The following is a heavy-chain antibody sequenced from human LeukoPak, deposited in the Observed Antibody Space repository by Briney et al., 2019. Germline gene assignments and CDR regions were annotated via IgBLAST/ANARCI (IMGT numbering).Heavy chain of an antibody. CDR2: IKSKTDGGTT. V-gene: IGHV3-15*01. CDR1: GFTFSNAW. D-gene: IGHD2-2*01. Sequence: PGGSLRLSCAASGFTFSNAWMSWVRQAPGKGLEWVGRIKSKTDGGTTDYAAPVKGRFTTSRDDSKNTLYLQMNSLKTEDTAVYYCTTGEVPAAADAFDIWGQGTMVTVSS. J-gene: IGHJ3*02. CDR3: TTGEVPAAADAFDI.